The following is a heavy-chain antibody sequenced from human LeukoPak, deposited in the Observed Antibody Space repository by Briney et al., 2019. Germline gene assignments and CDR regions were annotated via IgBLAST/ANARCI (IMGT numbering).Heavy chain of an antibody. V-gene: IGHV3-48*01. D-gene: IGHD5-12*01. CDR1: GFTFSDYT. CDR3: ARDNAGYDY. J-gene: IGHJ4*02. Sequence: GGSLRLSCAASGFTFSDYTMNWVRQAPGKGLEWLSYITRSSSPIYYADSVKGRFTTSRDNAKNSLYLQMNSLRAVDTAVYYCARDNAGYDYWGQGTLVTVSS. CDR2: ITRSSSPI.